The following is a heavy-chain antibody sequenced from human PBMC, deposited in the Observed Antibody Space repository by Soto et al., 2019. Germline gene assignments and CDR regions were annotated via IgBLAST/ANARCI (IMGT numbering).Heavy chain of an antibody. CDR1: GFSLTSGVVG. J-gene: IGHJ6*02. V-gene: IGHV2-5*01. Sequence: QITLKESGPTLVKPTQTLTLTCTFSGFSLTSGVVGVVWIRQPPGEALEWLALIYWNDEQYYNPSLRNRLTTTRDTSKYQVVLTMTNMDPLDSATYYCAHRLPGPSGYDVWCQGTTVTVSS. CDR2: IYWNDEQ. CDR3: AHRLPGPSGYDV. D-gene: IGHD6-13*01.